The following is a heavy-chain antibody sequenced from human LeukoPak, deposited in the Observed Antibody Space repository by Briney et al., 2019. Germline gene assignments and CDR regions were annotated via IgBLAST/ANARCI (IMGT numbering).Heavy chain of an antibody. Sequence: GGSLRLSCTASGFTFSSYAMSWVRQAPGKGLEWVSAISGSGGSTYYADSVKGRFTISRDNSKNTLYLQMNSLRAEDTAVYYCAKSLAKTGPSYGMDVWGQGTTVTVSS. CDR1: GFTFSSYA. V-gene: IGHV3-23*01. D-gene: IGHD1-14*01. J-gene: IGHJ6*02. CDR2: ISGSGGST. CDR3: AKSLAKTGPSYGMDV.